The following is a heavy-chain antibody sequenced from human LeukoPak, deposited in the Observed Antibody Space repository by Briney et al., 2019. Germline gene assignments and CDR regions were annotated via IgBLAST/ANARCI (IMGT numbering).Heavy chain of an antibody. CDR1: GYTFTGYY. CDR3: ARELIVGATTSTGY. Sequence: AASVKVSCKASGYTFTGYYMHWVRQAPGQGPEWMGWINPNSGGTNYAQKFQGRVTMTRDTSISTAYMELSRLRSDDTAVYYCARELIVGATTSTGYWGQGTLVTVSS. V-gene: IGHV1-2*02. J-gene: IGHJ4*02. CDR2: INPNSGGT. D-gene: IGHD1-26*01.